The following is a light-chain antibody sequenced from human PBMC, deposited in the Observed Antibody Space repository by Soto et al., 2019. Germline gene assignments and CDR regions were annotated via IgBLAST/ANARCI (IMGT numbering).Light chain of an antibody. V-gene: IGKV1-5*03. J-gene: IGKJ2*01. Sequence: DIQMTQSPSTLSAFVGDRVTITCRASQSISSWLAWYQQKPGKAPKILIYKASSLESGVPSRFSGSGSGTEFSLTISSLQPDDFATYYCQQYNSYPYTFGQGTKLEIK. CDR2: KAS. CDR1: QSISSW. CDR3: QQYNSYPYT.